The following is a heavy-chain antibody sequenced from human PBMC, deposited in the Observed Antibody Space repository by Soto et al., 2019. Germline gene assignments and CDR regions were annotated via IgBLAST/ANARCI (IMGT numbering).Heavy chain of an antibody. CDR2: FDPDEAET. D-gene: IGHD4-17*01. V-gene: IGHV1-24*01. CDR1: GYTLNEVA. CDR3: TTYHGDYNFDH. J-gene: IGHJ5*02. Sequence: QVQLVQSGAEVKKPGASVKVSCKVSGYTLNEVAMHWVRQAPGKGLEWLGGFDPDEAETIYAQHFQGRVTMTEDTSTDTVYMELSSLNSEATALYFCTTYHGDYNFDHWGQGTLVTVSS.